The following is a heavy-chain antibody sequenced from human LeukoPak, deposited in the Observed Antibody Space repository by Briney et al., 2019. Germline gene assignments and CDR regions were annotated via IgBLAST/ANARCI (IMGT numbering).Heavy chain of an antibody. J-gene: IGHJ6*03. CDR1: SGSISSGSSY. D-gene: IGHD2-2*01. Sequence: TSETLSLTCSVSSGSISSGSSYWNWIRQPAGRGLEWIGHIYTSGSTNYNPSLKSRVTMSVDTPKHQFSLKLSSVTAADTAVYYCARDLVVVVPAPNYHYYYMDVWGKGTTVTISS. CDR2: IYTSGST. V-gene: IGHV4-61*09. CDR3: ARDLVVVVPAPNYHYYYMDV.